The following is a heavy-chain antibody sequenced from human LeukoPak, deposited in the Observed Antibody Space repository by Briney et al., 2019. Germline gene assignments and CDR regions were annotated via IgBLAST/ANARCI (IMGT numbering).Heavy chain of an antibody. CDR3: AREYRGVGLDY. J-gene: IGHJ4*02. CDR1: GFIFSSHW. D-gene: IGHD1-26*01. CDR2: IKHDGSEK. V-gene: IGHV3-7*04. Sequence: PGGSLRLSCAASGFIFSSHWMSWVRQAPGKGLEWVANIKHDGSEKYYVDSVKGRFTISRDNAKNSLYLQMNSLRAEDTAVYYCAREYRGVGLDYWGQGALVTVSS.